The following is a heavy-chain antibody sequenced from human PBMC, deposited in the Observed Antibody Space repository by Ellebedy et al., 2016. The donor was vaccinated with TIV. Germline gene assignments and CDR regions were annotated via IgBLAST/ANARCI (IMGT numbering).Heavy chain of an antibody. D-gene: IGHD6-19*01. CDR3: AREGSSFGWYEAPDI. V-gene: IGHV3-7*03. CDR1: GFTFSNYW. Sequence: PGGSLRLSCAASGFTFSNYWMSWVRQAPGRGLEWVANIKQDGTEKYYLDSVKGRFTISRDNAKNSLFLQMNSLRAEDTAVYYCAREGSSFGWYEAPDIWGQGTMVTVSS. J-gene: IGHJ3*02. CDR2: IKQDGTEK.